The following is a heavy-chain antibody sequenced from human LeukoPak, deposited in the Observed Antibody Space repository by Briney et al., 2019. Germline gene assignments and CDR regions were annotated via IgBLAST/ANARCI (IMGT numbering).Heavy chain of an antibody. CDR3: ARPRTPLGYCSGGSCYYYYGMDV. CDR1: GGTSSSYA. V-gene: IGHV1-69*13. Sequence: SVKVSCKASGGTSSSYAISWVRQAPGQGLEWMGGIIPIFGTANYAQKFQGRVTITADESTSTAYMELSSLRSEDTAVYYCARPRTPLGYCSGGSCYYYYGMDVWGQGTTVTVSS. CDR2: IIPIFGTA. D-gene: IGHD2-15*01. J-gene: IGHJ6*02.